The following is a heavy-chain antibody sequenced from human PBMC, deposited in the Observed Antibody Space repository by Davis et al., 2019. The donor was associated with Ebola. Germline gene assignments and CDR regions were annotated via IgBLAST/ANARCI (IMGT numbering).Heavy chain of an antibody. J-gene: IGHJ6*03. V-gene: IGHV5-51*01. CDR2: IYPGDSET. Sequence: GESLKISCKVSGYDFSIYWIAWVRQMSGKGLEWMGIIYPGDSETRYSPSFQGQVTISADKSISTAYLQWNSLQSSDSAMYYCARHSENYNYMDVWGKGTPVTVSS. CDR1: GYDFSIYW. CDR3: ARHSENYNYMDV.